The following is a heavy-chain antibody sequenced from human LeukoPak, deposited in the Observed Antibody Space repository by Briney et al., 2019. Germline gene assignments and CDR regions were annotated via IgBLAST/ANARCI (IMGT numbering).Heavy chain of an antibody. V-gene: IGHV1-2*02. D-gene: IGHD4-11*01. CDR1: GYTFTDYY. J-gene: IGHJ6*02. CDR3: ARDTLIYSNYYYYGMDV. CDR2: INPNSGGT. Sequence: ASVKVSCKASGYTFTDYYMHWVRQAPGQGLEWMGWINPNSGGTNYAQKFQGRVTMTRDTSISTAYMELSRLRSDDTAVYYCARDTLIYSNYYYYGMDVWGQGTTVTVSS.